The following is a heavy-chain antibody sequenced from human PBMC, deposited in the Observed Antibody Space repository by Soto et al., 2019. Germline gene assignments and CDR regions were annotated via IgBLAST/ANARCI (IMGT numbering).Heavy chain of an antibody. V-gene: IGHV4-59*01. CDR3: ARVQMATIYFDY. CDR2: IYRSGTT. D-gene: IGHD5-12*01. Sequence: XETLSLTCTVSGDSINTYYWSWIRQPPGKGLEWIGHIYRSGTTRYNPSVKSRVTISVDTSKNQFSLKLSSVTAADTAVYYCARVQMATIYFDYWGQGILVTVSS. CDR1: GDSINTYY. J-gene: IGHJ4*02.